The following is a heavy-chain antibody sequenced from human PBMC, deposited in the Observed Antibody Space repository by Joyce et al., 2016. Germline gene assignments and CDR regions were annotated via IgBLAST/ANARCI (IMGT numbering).Heavy chain of an antibody. CDR2: ISVYSGNT. V-gene: IGHV1-18*04. J-gene: IGHJ4*02. Sequence: QVQLVQSGAEVKKTGASVKVSCKASGYTFRSFGISWVRQAPGQGLEWMGWISVYSGNTHYAQQFQDRVTLTTDTSTNTAYMELRTLRSDDTAIYYCARGTGETSYWGQGTLVTVSS. D-gene: IGHD1-1*01. CDR3: ARGTGETSY. CDR1: GYTFRSFG.